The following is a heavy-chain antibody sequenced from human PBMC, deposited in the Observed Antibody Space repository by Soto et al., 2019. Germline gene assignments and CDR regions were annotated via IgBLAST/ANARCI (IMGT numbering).Heavy chain of an antibody. J-gene: IGHJ4*02. Sequence: QVQLEESGPGLVKPSGTLSLTYAVSGGSISTDNWWSWVRQAPGKGLEWVGEIYHSGSTNYNPSLKSRLTISIDKSKDQFSLDVRSVTAADTAVYYCARGGRWLFDYWGQGTLVTVSS. CDR2: IYHSGST. V-gene: IGHV4-4*02. D-gene: IGHD5-12*01. CDR3: ARGGRWLFDY. CDR1: GGSISTDNW.